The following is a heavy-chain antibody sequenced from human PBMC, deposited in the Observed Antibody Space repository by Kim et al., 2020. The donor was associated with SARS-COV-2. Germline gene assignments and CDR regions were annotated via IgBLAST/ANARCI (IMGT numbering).Heavy chain of an antibody. J-gene: IGHJ5*02. CDR3: ASTPYYYDSSGYFPFDP. D-gene: IGHD3-22*01. V-gene: IGHV3-48*02. Sequence: VKGRFTISRDNAKNSLYLQMNSLRDEDTAVYYCASTPYYYDSSGYFPFDPWGQGTLVTVSS.